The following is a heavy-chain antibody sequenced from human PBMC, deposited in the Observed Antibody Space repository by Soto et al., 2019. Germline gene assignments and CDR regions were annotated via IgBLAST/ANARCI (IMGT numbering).Heavy chain of an antibody. J-gene: IGHJ1*01. V-gene: IGHV3-33*01. CDR1: GFTFSSYG. CDR3: AREGLAYGDNDFQH. CDR2: IWYDGSNK. Sequence: QVQLVESGGGVVQPGRSLRLSCAASGFTFSSYGMHWVRQAPGKGLEWVAVIWYDGSNKYYADSVKGRFTISRDNXXNTLYLQMNSLRAEDTAVYYCAREGLAYGDNDFQHWGQGTLVTVSS. D-gene: IGHD4-17*01.